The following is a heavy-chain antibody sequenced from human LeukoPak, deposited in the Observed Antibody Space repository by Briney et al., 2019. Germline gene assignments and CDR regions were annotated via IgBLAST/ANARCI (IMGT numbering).Heavy chain of an antibody. D-gene: IGHD3-22*01. CDR1: GFTFSSYS. Sequence: PGGSLRLSCAASGFTFSSYSMNWVRQAPGEGLEWVSSISSSSSYIYYADSVKGRFTISRDNAKNSLYLQMNSLRAEDTAVYYCARVRLYYYDSSGYYYFDYWGQGTLVTVSS. CDR3: ARVRLYYYDSSGYYYFDY. J-gene: IGHJ4*02. CDR2: ISSSSSYI. V-gene: IGHV3-21*01.